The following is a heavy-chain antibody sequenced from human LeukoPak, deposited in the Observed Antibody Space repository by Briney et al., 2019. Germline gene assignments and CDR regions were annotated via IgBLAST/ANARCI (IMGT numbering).Heavy chain of an antibody. CDR2: ISDSGGNT. CDR1: GFTFSSYA. J-gene: IGHJ4*02. CDR3: AKDQYGGNPQYYFDY. D-gene: IGHD4-23*01. Sequence: GGSLRLSCAASGFTFSSYAMSWVRQAPGKGLEWVSVISDSGGNTYYADSVKGRFTISRDNSKNTLYLQMNSLRAEDTAVYYCAKDQYGGNPQYYFDYWGQGTLVTVSS. V-gene: IGHV3-23*01.